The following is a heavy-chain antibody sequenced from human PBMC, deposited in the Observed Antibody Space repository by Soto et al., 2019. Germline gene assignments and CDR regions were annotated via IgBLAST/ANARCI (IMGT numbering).Heavy chain of an antibody. D-gene: IGHD3-3*01. V-gene: IGHV4-59*01. CDR2: IYYSGST. CDR3: ARGVRSDFDY. CDR1: GGSISSYY. Sequence: SETLSLTCTVSGGSISSYYGSWIRQPPGKGLEWIGYIYYSGSTNYNPSLKSRVTISVDTSKNQFSLKLSSVTAADTAVYYCARGVRSDFDYWGQGTLVTVSS. J-gene: IGHJ4*02.